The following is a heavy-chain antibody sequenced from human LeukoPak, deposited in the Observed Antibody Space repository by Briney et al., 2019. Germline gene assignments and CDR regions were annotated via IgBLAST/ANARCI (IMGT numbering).Heavy chain of an antibody. CDR2: ISSSSSTI. D-gene: IGHD3-10*01. V-gene: IGHV3-48*02. CDR1: GFTFSSYS. J-gene: IGHJ3*02. Sequence: GGSLRLSCAASGFTFSSYSMNWVRLAPGKGLEWVSYISSSSSTIYYADSVKGRFTISRDNAKNSLYLQMNSLRDEDTAVYYCARDGMVRGVIIWDAFDIWGQGTMVTVSS. CDR3: ARDGMVRGVIIWDAFDI.